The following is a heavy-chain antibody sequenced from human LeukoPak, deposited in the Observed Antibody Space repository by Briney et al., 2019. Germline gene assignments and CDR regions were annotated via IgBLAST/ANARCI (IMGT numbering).Heavy chain of an antibody. CDR3: ARDPYYYDSSGPPPP. V-gene: IGHV4-59*01. J-gene: IGHJ5*02. Sequence: SETLSLTCTVSGGSISSYYWSWIRQPPGKGLEWIGYIYYSGSTNYNPSLKGRVTISVDTSKNQFSLKLSSVTAADTAVYYCARDPYYYDSSGPPPPWSQGTLVTVSS. CDR2: IYYSGST. CDR1: GGSISSYY. D-gene: IGHD3-22*01.